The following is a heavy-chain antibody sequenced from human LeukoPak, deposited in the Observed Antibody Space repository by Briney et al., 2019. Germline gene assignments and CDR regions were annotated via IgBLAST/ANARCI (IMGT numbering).Heavy chain of an antibody. V-gene: IGHV3-21*01. CDR2: ISSSSSYI. CDR1: GFTFSSYS. D-gene: IGHD3-22*01. Sequence: PGGSLRLSCAASGFTFSSYSMNWVRQAPGKGLEWVPSISSSSSYIYYADSVKGRFTISRDNAKNSLYPQMNSLRAEDTAVYYCARAVVTTYYYYGMDVWGQGTTVTVSS. J-gene: IGHJ6*02. CDR3: ARAVVTTYYYYGMDV.